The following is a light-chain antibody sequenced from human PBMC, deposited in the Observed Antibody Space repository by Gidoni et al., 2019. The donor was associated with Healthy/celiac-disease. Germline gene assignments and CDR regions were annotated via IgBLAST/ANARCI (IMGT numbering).Light chain of an antibody. CDR2: KAS. CDR1: HSISSW. Sequence: DIQMTQSPSTLSASVGDRVTITCRASHSISSWLAWYQQKPGKAHKLLSYKASSLESGVPSRFSGSGSGTEFTLTISSLQPDDFATYYCQQYNSYSGSFGQGTKLEIK. CDR3: QQYNSYSGS. J-gene: IGKJ2*04. V-gene: IGKV1-5*03.